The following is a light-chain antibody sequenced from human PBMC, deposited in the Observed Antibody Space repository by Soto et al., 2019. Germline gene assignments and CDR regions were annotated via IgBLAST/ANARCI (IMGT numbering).Light chain of an antibody. CDR2: SVS. CDR1: QSVSSN. J-gene: IGKJ1*01. Sequence: VMLTQSQATLSVSPGETSTLSCSTSQSVSSNVAWYQQKPGQAPRLLIYSVSTRATGIPARFSGSGSGTEFTLTINSLQSEDFAIYYCQQYNKWPPWTFGQGTKVDI. V-gene: IGKV3-15*01. CDR3: QQYNKWPPWT.